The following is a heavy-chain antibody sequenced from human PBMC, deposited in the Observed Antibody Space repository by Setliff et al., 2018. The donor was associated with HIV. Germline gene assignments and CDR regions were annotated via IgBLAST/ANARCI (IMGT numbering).Heavy chain of an antibody. J-gene: IGHJ4*02. V-gene: IGHV4-39*01. D-gene: IGHD5-18*01. Sequence: SETLSLTCTVSGGSLSRTSYYWGWIRQPPGKGLEWLGTIYFTGSAYYNPSLKSRVTISVDTSKNQFSLKLSSVTAADTAVYYCATLVDTAMVRANDYWGQGTLVTVSS. CDR3: ATLVDTAMVRANDY. CDR2: IYFTGSA. CDR1: GGSLSRTSYY.